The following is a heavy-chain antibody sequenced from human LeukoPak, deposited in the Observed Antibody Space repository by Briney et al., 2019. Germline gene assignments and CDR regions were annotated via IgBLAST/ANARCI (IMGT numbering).Heavy chain of an antibody. Sequence: GGSLRLSCAASGFTFSSYAMSWVRQAPGKGLEWVSAISGSGGSTYYADSVKGRFTISRDNSKNTLYLQMNSLRAEDTGVYYCARDSRSGRFDPWGQGTLVTVSS. D-gene: IGHD2/OR15-2a*01. CDR2: ISGSGGST. CDR3: ARDSRSGRFDP. J-gene: IGHJ5*02. V-gene: IGHV3-23*01. CDR1: GFTFSSYA.